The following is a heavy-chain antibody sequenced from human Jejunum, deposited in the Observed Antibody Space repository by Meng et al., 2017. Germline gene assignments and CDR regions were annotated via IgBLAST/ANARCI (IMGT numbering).Heavy chain of an antibody. V-gene: IGHV4-34*01. D-gene: IGHD1-26*01. CDR1: GDSLTDYY. Sequence: QVQLQQWGAGLLKPSETLSLTCSVYGDSLTDYYWNWIRQPPGKGLEWIGEIHHSGSTNYNPSLESRVTMSGDTSRKQFSLRLSSVTAADTAVYYCARRIRGGSYLGWGQGTLVTVSS. CDR3: ARRIRGGSYLG. J-gene: IGHJ4*02. CDR2: IHHSGST.